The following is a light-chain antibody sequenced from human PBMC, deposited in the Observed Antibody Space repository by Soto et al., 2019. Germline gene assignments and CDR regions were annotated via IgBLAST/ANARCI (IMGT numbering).Light chain of an antibody. CDR1: QSVSNY. CDR3: QQYGSSPYT. CDR2: DAS. V-gene: IGKV3-20*01. Sequence: ENVLTQSPGTLSLSPGERATLSCRASQSVSNYLAWYQQKPGQAPRLLIYDASTRATGIPDRFSGSGSGTDFTLTISRLEPEDFAVYYCQQYGSSPYTFGQGTKVEIK. J-gene: IGKJ2*01.